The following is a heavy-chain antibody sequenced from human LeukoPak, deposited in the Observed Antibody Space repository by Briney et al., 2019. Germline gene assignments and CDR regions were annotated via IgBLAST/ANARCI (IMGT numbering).Heavy chain of an antibody. CDR3: ARGDPHADL. CDR1: GFDLSTYE. V-gene: IGHV3-48*03. J-gene: IGHJ5*02. CDR2: ITISGHTK. Sequence: GGSLRLSCAASGFDLSTYEMNWVRQAPGKGLEWIADITISGHTKNYADSVKGRSTISRDNARTSLYLQMNSLRVEDTGVYYCARGDPHADLWGQGTLVTVSS.